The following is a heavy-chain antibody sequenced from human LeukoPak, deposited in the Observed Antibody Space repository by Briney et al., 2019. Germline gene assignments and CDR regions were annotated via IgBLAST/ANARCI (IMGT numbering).Heavy chain of an antibody. CDR3: ARDGSKLAVYYYMDV. CDR1: GGSISSSSYY. J-gene: IGHJ6*03. D-gene: IGHD2-15*01. Sequence: SETLSLTCTVSGGSISSSSYYWGWIRQPPGKGLEWIGSIYYSGSTYYNPSLKSRVTMSVDTSKNQFSLKLSSVTAADTAVYYCARDGSKLAVYYYMDVWGKGTTVTVSS. V-gene: IGHV4-39*07. CDR2: IYYSGST.